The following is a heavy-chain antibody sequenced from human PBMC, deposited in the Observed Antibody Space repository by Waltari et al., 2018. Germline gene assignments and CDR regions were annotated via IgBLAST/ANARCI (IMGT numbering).Heavy chain of an antibody. CDR3: ASRGPYDILTGWGSFDY. CDR1: GYTFTSYG. J-gene: IGHJ4*02. Sequence: QVQLVQSGAEVKKPGASVKVSCKASGYTFTSYGISWVRQAPGQGLEWMGWISAYNGNTNYAQKLQGRVTMTTDTSTSTAYMELRSLRSDDTAVYYCASRGPYDILTGWGSFDYWGQGTLVTVSS. D-gene: IGHD3-9*01. V-gene: IGHV1-18*01. CDR2: ISAYNGNT.